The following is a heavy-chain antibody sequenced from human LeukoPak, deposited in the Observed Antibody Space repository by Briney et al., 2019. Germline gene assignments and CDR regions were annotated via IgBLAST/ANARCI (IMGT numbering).Heavy chain of an antibody. CDR3: ARPGYSSSQGAFDI. V-gene: IGHV1-3*01. D-gene: IGHD6-13*01. CDR1: GYTFTGYY. Sequence: GASVKVSCKASGYTFTGYYMHWVRQAPGQRLEWMGWINAGNGNTKYSQKFQGRVTITRDTSASTAYMELSSLRSEDTAVYYCARPGYSSSQGAFDIWGQGTMVTVSS. CDR2: INAGNGNT. J-gene: IGHJ3*02.